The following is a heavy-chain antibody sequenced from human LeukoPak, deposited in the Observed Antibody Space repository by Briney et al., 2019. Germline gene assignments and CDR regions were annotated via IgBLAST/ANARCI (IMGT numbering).Heavy chain of an antibody. D-gene: IGHD6-13*01. CDR2: IRYDGSNK. CDR3: AREASRWFDP. Sequence: GGSLRLSCAASGFTFSSYGMHWVRQAPGKGLEWVAFIRYDGSNKYYADSVKGRFTISRDNSKNTLYLQMNSLRAGDTAVYYCAREASRWFDPWGQGTLVTVSS. CDR1: GFTFSSYG. J-gene: IGHJ5*02. V-gene: IGHV3-30*02.